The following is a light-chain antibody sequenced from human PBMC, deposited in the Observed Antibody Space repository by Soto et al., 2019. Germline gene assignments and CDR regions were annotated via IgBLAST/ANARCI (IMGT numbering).Light chain of an antibody. CDR3: QQYGSSPS. CDR1: QRVSGGF. CDR2: DTS. V-gene: IGKV3D-20*01. J-gene: IGKJ1*01. Sequence: DIELTQSPATLSLSPGERATLYCGASQRVSGGFLAWYQQKPGLAPRLILYDTSFRATGIPDRFSGSGSGTDFTLTIRRLDPEDFAVYYCQQYGSSPSFGQGTKVDIK.